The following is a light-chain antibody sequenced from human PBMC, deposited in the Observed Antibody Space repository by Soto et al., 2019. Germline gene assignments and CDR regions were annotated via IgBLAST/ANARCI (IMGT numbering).Light chain of an antibody. CDR1: SSDVGGYNY. J-gene: IGLJ2*01. V-gene: IGLV2-8*01. CDR3: SSHAGSINLV. Sequence: QSVLTQPPSASGSPGQSVTISCTGTSSDVGGYNYVSWYQPHPGKAPKLMIYEVTKRPSGVPDRFSGSKSGNTASLTVSGLQAEDEADYYCSSHAGSINLVFGGGTKLTVL. CDR2: EVT.